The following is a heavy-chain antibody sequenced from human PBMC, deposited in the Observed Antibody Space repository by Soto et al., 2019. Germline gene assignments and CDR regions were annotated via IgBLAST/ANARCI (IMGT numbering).Heavy chain of an antibody. D-gene: IGHD4-17*01. CDR1: GGSISSYY. CDR3: ARQLGISGDYGYYYYGMDV. CDR2: IYYSGST. V-gene: IGHV4-59*01. Sequence: QVQLQESGPGLVKPSETLSLTCTVSGGSISSYYWSWIRQPPGKGLEWIGYIYYSGSTNYNPSLKSRVTISVDTSKNQFSLKLSSVTAADTAVYYCARQLGISGDYGYYYYGMDVWGQGTTVTVSS. J-gene: IGHJ6*02.